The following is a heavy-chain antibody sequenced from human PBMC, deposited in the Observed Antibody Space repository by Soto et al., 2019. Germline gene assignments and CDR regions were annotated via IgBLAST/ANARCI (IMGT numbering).Heavy chain of an antibody. V-gene: IGHV3-23*01. D-gene: IGHD3-10*01. CDR3: AKPVRGVIVDYFDY. CDR1: GFTFRSYT. Sequence: GGSLRLSCVASGFTFRSYTMNWVRQAPGKGLEWVSAISGSGGSTYYADSVKGRFTISRDNSKNTLYLQMNSLRAEDTAVYYCAKPVRGVIVDYFDYWGQGTLVTVSS. CDR2: ISGSGGST. J-gene: IGHJ4*02.